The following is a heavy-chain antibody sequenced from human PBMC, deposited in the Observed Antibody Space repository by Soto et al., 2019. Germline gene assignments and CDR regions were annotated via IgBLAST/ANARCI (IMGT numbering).Heavy chain of an antibody. CDR1: GDSINSDKYS. CDR2: IYYRGNT. Sequence: QLQESGPGLVKPSETLSLTCSVSGDSINSDKYSWGWIRQPPGKGLEWIGSIYYRGNTYYNPSLPTRVTIALDKSKSQFSLRLNSVTAADSAVYFCARLEGLATISYYFDFWGQGAQVTVSS. D-gene: IGHD3-9*01. CDR3: ARLEGLATISYYFDF. V-gene: IGHV4-39*01. J-gene: IGHJ4*02.